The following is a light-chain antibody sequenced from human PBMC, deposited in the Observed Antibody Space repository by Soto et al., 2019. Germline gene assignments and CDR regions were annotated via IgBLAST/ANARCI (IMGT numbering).Light chain of an antibody. Sequence: DKQLTQSPSTLSASIGDRVTITCRASRRVGDWLAWFQQKPGKVPKLLIYKASTLETGVPSRFRGTVSGTEFTLTISSLQPDDVATYYCQEHGTYPIIFGGGPGWRS. CDR3: QEHGTYPII. CDR2: KAS. V-gene: IGKV1-5*03. CDR1: RRVGDW. J-gene: IGKJ4*01.